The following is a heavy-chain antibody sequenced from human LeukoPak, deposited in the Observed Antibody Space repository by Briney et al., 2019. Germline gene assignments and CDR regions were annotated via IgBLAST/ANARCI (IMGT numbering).Heavy chain of an antibody. CDR1: GFTFRTYA. CDR2: ISGSGGST. D-gene: IGHD3-10*01. J-gene: IGHJ4*02. Sequence: GGSLRLSCAPSGFTFRTYAMSWVRQAPGKGLEWVSAISGSGGSTYYTDSVKGRFTISRDNSKNTLYLQMNSLRVEDTAVYYCAKSRLYGSGSSSSDYWGQGTLVTVSS. V-gene: IGHV3-23*01. CDR3: AKSRLYGSGSSSSDY.